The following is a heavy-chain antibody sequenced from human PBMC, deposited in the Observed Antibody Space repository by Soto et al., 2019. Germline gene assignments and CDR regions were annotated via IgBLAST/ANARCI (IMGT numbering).Heavy chain of an antibody. J-gene: IGHJ4*02. Sequence: EVQLVESGGGLVQPGGSLRLSCAASGFTFSSYWIHWVRQAPGKGLVWVSRINSDGSYITYADSVKGRFTISRDNAKNTLFLQMNSLSAEDTAVYYGARGGHCSGGVCYSVGENLDYWGQGTLVTVSS. D-gene: IGHD2-15*01. V-gene: IGHV3-74*01. CDR2: INSDGSYI. CDR3: ARGGHCSGGVCYSVGENLDY. CDR1: GFTFSSYW.